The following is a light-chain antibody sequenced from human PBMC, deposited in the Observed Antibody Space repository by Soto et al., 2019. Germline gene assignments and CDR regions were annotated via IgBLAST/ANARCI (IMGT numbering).Light chain of an antibody. Sequence: QAVVTQPPSVSGAPGQRVTVSCTGSSSNIGAGSDVHWYQQLPGTAPKLLIFANNNRPSGVPDRFSGSKSGTSASLAITGLQADDEADYYCQSYDNSLSGSWVFGGGTKVTVL. V-gene: IGLV1-40*01. CDR3: QSYDNSLSGSWV. CDR1: SSNIGAGSD. J-gene: IGLJ3*02. CDR2: ANN.